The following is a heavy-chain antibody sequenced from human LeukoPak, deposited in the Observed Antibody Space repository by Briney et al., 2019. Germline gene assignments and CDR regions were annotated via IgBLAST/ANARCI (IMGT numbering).Heavy chain of an antibody. V-gene: IGHV4-39*07. CDR3: ARVVVFGVVSSDYYYYYMDV. J-gene: IGHJ6*03. CDR2: IYCSGST. D-gene: IGHD3-3*01. Sequence: TASETLSLTCTVSGGSISSSSYYWGWIRQPPGKGLEWIGSIYCSGSTYYNPSLKSRVTISVDTSKNQFSLKLSSVTAADTAVYYCARVVVFGVVSSDYYYYYMDVWGKGTTVTVSS. CDR1: GGSISSSSYY.